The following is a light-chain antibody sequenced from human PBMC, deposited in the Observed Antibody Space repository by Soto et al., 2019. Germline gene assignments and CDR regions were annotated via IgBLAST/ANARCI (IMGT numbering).Light chain of an antibody. CDR2: EVT. V-gene: IGLV2-14*01. J-gene: IGLJ1*01. CDR1: SSDIGGYNY. CDR3: SSYTSGNTLV. Sequence: QSALTQPASVSGSPGQSITISCTGGSSDIGGYNYVSWFQQHPGKAPKLMIYEVTNRPSGVSNRFSGSKSGSTASLTISGLQAEDEADYYCSSYTSGNTLVFGTGTKLTVL.